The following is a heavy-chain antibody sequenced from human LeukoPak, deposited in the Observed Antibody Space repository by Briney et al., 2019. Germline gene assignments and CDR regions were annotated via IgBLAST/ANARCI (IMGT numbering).Heavy chain of an antibody. CDR1: GFTFSNYF. V-gene: IGHV3-74*03. Sequence: GGSLRLSCAASGFTFSNYFMHWVRQAPGKGLVWVSRINSDGTSTTYADSVKGRFTISRDNAKNTLYLQMNSLRDEDTAVYYCARRVDATRWFDPWGQGTLVTVSS. CDR3: ARRVDATRWFDP. J-gene: IGHJ5*02. D-gene: IGHD2-15*01. CDR2: INSDGTST.